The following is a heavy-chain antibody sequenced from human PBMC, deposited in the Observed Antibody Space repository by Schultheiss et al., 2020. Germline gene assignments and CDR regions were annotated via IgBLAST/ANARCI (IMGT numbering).Heavy chain of an antibody. V-gene: IGHV3-23*01. CDR1: GFTFSDYY. J-gene: IGHJ5*02. D-gene: IGHD2-15*01. CDR2: ISGSGGST. CDR3: ARGLGYCSGGSCYLSDWFDP. Sequence: GGSLRLSCAASGFTFSDYYMSWIRQAPGKGLEWVSAISGSGGSTYYADSVKGRFTISRDNSKNTLYLQMNSLRAEDTAVYYCARGLGYCSGGSCYLSDWFDPWGQGTLVTVSS.